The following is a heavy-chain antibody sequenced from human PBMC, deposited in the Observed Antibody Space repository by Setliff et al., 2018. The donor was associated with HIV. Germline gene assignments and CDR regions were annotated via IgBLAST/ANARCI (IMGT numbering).Heavy chain of an antibody. CDR2: FDPEDGET. J-gene: IGHJ3*02. V-gene: IGHV1-24*01. Sequence: GASVKVSCKSSGYTFNNYGISWVRQAPGQGLEWMGGFDPEDGETIYAQKFQGRVTMTEDTSTDTAYMELSSLRSEDTAVCYCATGLQLGGVTVLDAFDIWGQGTMVTVSS. CDR3: ATGLQLGGVTVLDAFDI. CDR1: GYTFNNYG. D-gene: IGHD4-4*01.